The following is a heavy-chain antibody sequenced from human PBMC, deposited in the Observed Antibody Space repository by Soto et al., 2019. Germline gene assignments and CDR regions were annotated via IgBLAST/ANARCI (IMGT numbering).Heavy chain of an antibody. CDR2: VSGSVSTT. CDR1: GFTFSSYA. J-gene: IGHJ4*02. D-gene: IGHD6-6*01. Sequence: SGGSLRLSCAASGFTFSSYAMSWVRQAAGKGLEWVSSVSGSVSTTYYADSVKGRFTISRDNSKNTLYLQMNSLRAEDTAVYYCATIQRFYGVSKLGGWVDSWGQGTLVTVSS. V-gene: IGHV3-23*01. CDR3: ATIQRFYGVSKLGGWVDS.